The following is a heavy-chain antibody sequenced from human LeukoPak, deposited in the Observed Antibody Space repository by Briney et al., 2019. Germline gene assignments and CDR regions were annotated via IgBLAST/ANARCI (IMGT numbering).Heavy chain of an antibody. CDR3: TRDSLGYSYGYGYYYYMDV. CDR1: GFTVSSNY. D-gene: IGHD5-18*01. CDR2: IRSKAYGGTT. Sequence: GGSLRLSCAVSGFTVSSNYMSWVRQAPGKGLEWVGFIRSKAYGGTTEYAASVKGRFTISRDDSKSIAYLQMNSLKTEDTAVYYCTRDSLGYSYGYGYYYYMDVWGKGTTVTISS. J-gene: IGHJ6*03. V-gene: IGHV3-49*04.